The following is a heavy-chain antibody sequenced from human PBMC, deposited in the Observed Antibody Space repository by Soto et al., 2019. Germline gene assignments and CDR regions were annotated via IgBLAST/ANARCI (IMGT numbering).Heavy chain of an antibody. V-gene: IGHV4-30-4*01. D-gene: IGHD3-22*01. Sequence: QVQLQESGPGLAKPSQTLSLTCSVSGDSVSSDYYFWSWIRQPPGKGLEWIGYIFHTGSTSYNPSPKSRISLSVDTSRNQFSLRLSSAPAADTAVYYCARHMVHSSGYDIIDYWGQGTLVTVSS. J-gene: IGHJ4*02. CDR1: GDSVSSDYYF. CDR3: ARHMVHSSGYDIIDY. CDR2: IFHTGST.